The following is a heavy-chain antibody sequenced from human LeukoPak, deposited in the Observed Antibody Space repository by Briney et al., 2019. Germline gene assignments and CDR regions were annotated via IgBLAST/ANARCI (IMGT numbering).Heavy chain of an antibody. V-gene: IGHV4-34*01. CDR1: GGPFSGYY. J-gene: IGHJ5*02. CDR2: INHSGST. D-gene: IGHD4-23*01. CDR3: ARGPRYAVVTPGGRFDP. Sequence: SETLSLTCAVYGGPFSGYYWSWIRQPPGKGLEWIGEINHSGSTNYNPSLKSRVTISVDTSKNQFSLKLSSVTAADTAVYYCARGPRYAVVTPGGRFDPWGQGTLVTVSS.